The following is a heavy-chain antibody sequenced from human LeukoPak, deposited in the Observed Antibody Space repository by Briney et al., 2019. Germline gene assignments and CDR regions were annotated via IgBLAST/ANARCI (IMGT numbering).Heavy chain of an antibody. CDR1: GLTFSDYY. Sequence: GGSLRLSCAASGLTFSDYYMSWICQAPGKGLEWVSYISSSGTTIYYADSVKGRFTISRDNAKNSLYLQMNSLRADDTAVYYCASPGSSWYGASDIWGQGTMVTVSS. CDR2: ISSSGTTI. V-gene: IGHV3-11*04. D-gene: IGHD6-13*01. J-gene: IGHJ3*02. CDR3: ASPGSSWYGASDI.